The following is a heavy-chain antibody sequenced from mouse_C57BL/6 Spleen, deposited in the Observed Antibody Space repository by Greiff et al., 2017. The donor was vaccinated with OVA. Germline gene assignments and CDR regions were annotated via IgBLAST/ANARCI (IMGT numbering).Heavy chain of an antibody. CDR3: ARPITTVVARDYAMDY. V-gene: IGHV5-17*01. J-gene: IGHJ4*01. D-gene: IGHD1-1*01. CDR1: GFTFSDYG. Sequence: EVKLQESGGGLVKPGGSLKLSCAASGFTFSDYGMHWVRQAPEKGLEWVAYISSGSSTIYYADTVKGRFTISRDNAKNTLFLQMTSLRSEDTAMYYCARPITTVVARDYAMDYWGQGTSVTVSS. CDR2: ISSGSSTI.